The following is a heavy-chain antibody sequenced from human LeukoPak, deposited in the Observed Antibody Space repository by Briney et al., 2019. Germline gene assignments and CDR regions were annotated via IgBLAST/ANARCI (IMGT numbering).Heavy chain of an antibody. CDR2: ISSSGSTI. CDR3: ARDGIVGATFPYYYYMDV. Sequence: GGSLRLSCAASGFTFSDYYMSWIRQAPGKGLEWVSYISSSGSTIYYADSVKGRLTISRDNGKNSLNLLMNSLRAEDTALYHCARDGIVGATFPYYYYMDVWGKGTTVTISS. D-gene: IGHD1-26*01. CDR1: GFTFSDYY. V-gene: IGHV3-11*01. J-gene: IGHJ6*03.